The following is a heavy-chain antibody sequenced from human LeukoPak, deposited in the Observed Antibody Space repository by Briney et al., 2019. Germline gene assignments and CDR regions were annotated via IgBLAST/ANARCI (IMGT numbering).Heavy chain of an antibody. D-gene: IGHD3-10*01. CDR1: GFTFSSYG. J-gene: IGHJ4*02. CDR3: ARDTGRGGSGSYYNV. Sequence: PGGSLRLSCAASGFTFSSYGMHWVRQAPGKGLEWVAFIRYDGSNKYHADSVKGRFTISRDNAKNSLYLQMNSLRAEDTAVYYCARDTGRGGSGSYYNVWGQGTLVTVSS. CDR2: IRYDGSNK. V-gene: IGHV3-30*02.